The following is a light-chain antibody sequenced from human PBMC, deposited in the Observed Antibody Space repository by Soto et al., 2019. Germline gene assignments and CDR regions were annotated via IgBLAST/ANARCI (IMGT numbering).Light chain of an antibody. Sequence: EIVLTQSPGTLSLSPGERATLSCRASQSVSSYLAWYQQKPGQPPRLLIYGASTRATGIPARFSGSGSGTEFTLTISSLLSEDFAVYYCQQYNNWPPITFGQGTRLEIK. V-gene: IGKV3-15*01. CDR3: QQYNNWPPIT. CDR2: GAS. J-gene: IGKJ5*01. CDR1: QSVSSY.